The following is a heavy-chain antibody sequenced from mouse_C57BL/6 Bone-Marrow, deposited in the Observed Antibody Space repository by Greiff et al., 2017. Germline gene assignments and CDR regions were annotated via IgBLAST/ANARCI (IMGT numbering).Heavy chain of an antibody. CDR2: IHPNSGST. CDR1: GYTFTSYW. Sequence: LQLQQPEAELVKPGASVKLSCKASGYTFTSYWMHWVKQRPGQGLEWIGMIHPNSGSTNYNEKFKSKATLTVDKSSSTAYMQLSSLTSADSAVYYCARLIAIDYWGQGTTLTVSS. CDR3: ARLIAIDY. D-gene: IGHD1-1*01. V-gene: IGHV1-64*01. J-gene: IGHJ2*01.